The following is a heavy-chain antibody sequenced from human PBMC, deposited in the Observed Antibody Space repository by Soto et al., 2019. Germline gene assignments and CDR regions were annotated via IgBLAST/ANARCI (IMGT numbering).Heavy chain of an antibody. CDR1: GFTFSSYW. Sequence: GGSLRLSCAVSGFTFSSYWMSWVRQAPGKGLEWVANINQDGGEKYYADSVKGRFTISRDNAKNSLYLQMNGLRAEDTAIYYCARDRITLNYYNYGVDVWGQGTTVTVSS. CDR3: ARDRITLNYYNYGVDV. CDR2: INQDGGEK. V-gene: IGHV3-7*03. J-gene: IGHJ6*02. D-gene: IGHD1-20*01.